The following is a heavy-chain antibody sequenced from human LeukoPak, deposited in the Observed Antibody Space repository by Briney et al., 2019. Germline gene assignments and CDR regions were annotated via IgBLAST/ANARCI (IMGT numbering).Heavy chain of an antibody. CDR2: IGGRGTST. CDR1: GFTFSDYY. Sequence: GGSLRLSCAASGFTFSDYYMSWIRQAPGKGLEWVSAIGGRGTSTYYADSLGGRFTISRDNSKDMLYLQMNSLKVEDTATYYCGKEGGAWGQGTKVTVSS. D-gene: IGHD3-16*01. J-gene: IGHJ5*02. V-gene: IGHV3-23*01. CDR3: GKEGGA.